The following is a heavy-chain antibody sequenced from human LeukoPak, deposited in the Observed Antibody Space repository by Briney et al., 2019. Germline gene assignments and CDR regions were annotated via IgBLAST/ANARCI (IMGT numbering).Heavy chain of an antibody. CDR3: ARGTVVTINFSYYYMDV. V-gene: IGHV1-69*01. CDR1: GGTFSSYA. D-gene: IGHD5-12*01. Sequence: SVKVSCKASGGTFSSYAISWVRQAPGQRLEWMGGIIPIFGTANYAQKFQGRVTITADESTSTAYMELSSLRSEDTAVYYCARGTVVTINFSYYYMDVWGKGTTVTVSS. CDR2: IIPIFGTA. J-gene: IGHJ6*03.